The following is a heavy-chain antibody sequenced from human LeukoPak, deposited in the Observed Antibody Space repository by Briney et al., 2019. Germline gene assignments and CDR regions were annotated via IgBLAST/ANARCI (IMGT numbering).Heavy chain of an antibody. CDR1: GGSISPYY. CDR2: IYYSGST. Sequence: PSETLSLTFTVSGGSISPYYWSWIRQPPGRGLEWIGYIYYSGSTNYNPSLKSRVTISVDTSKNQFSLKLSSVTAADTAVYYCAREDVTMVRGVHQVAWFDPWGQGTLVTVSS. J-gene: IGHJ5*02. CDR3: AREDVTMVRGVHQVAWFDP. V-gene: IGHV4-59*01. D-gene: IGHD3-10*01.